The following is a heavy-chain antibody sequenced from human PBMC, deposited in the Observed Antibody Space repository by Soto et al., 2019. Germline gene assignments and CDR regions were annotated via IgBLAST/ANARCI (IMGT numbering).Heavy chain of an antibody. J-gene: IGHJ3*02. CDR1: GFSLSTSGMC. CDR3: ARINHSSGYYRGAFDI. Sequence: SGPTLVHPTQTLTLTCTFSGFSLSTSGMCVSWIRQPPGKALEWLARIDWDDDKYYSTSLKTRLTISKDTSKNQVVLTMTNMDPVDTATYYCARINHSSGYYRGAFDIWGQGTMVTVSS. CDR2: IDWDDDK. D-gene: IGHD3-22*01. V-gene: IGHV2-70*11.